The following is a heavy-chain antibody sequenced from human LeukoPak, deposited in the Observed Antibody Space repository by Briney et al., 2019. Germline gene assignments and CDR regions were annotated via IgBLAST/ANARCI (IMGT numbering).Heavy chain of an antibody. J-gene: IGHJ4*02. CDR3: ARGRNSYYYDSSGYYYDY. Sequence: GSLRLSCAASGFTFSSYAMSWVRQPPGEGLEWIGEINHSGSTNYNPSLKGRVTISVDTSKNQFSLKLSSVTAADTAVYYCARGRNSYYYDSSGYYYDYWGQGTLVTVSS. CDR2: INHSGST. CDR1: GFTFSSYA. V-gene: IGHV4-34*01. D-gene: IGHD3-22*01.